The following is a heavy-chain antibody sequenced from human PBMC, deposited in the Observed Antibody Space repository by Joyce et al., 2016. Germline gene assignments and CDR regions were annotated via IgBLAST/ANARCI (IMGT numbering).Heavy chain of an antibody. CDR2: ISWNSATI. CDR3: AKDIGYGGLD. Sequence: EVQLVESGGGFVQPGRSLRLSCAASGFTFDDYAMHWVRQAPGKGLELVSSISWNSATIDYADSVKGRFTISRDNAKNSLYLQMNSLRAEDTALYYCAKDIGYGGLDWGQGTLVTVSS. D-gene: IGHD4-23*01. V-gene: IGHV3-9*01. J-gene: IGHJ4*02. CDR1: GFTFDDYA.